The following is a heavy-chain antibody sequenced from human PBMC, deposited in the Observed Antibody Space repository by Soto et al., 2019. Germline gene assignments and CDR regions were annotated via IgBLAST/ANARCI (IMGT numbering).Heavy chain of an antibody. D-gene: IGHD2-2*01. CDR1: GFSFSSYW. CDR3: ARDRGYSTFDI. J-gene: IGHJ3*02. V-gene: IGHV3-7*01. Sequence: EVQLVESGGGLVQSGGSLRLSCGASGFSFSSYWMSWVRQAPGKGLEWVANMNQGGSEINYVDSVRGRFTISRDNAKNLLYLQMNSLRVEDTAVYHCARDRGYSTFDIWGQVTMVTVSS. CDR2: MNQGGSEI.